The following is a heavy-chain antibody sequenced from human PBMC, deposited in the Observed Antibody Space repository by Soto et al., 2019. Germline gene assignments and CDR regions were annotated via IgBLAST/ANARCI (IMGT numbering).Heavy chain of an antibody. CDR2: ISSSGTSA. D-gene: IGHD6-19*01. CDR1: GFTFSAYY. J-gene: IGHJ4*02. V-gene: IGHV3-11*05. CDR3: ARGRGAVTGQYFDY. Sequence: QVQLEESGGGLVKPGGSLRLSCAASGFTFSAYYMRWIRQAAGKGLEYISYISSSGTSANYADSVKGRFTISRHNAKNSLYLQMTSLRAEATAVYYCARGRGAVTGQYFDYWGQGALVTVSS.